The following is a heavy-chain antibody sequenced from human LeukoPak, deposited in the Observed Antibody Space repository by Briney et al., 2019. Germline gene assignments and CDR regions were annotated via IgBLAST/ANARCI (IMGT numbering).Heavy chain of an antibody. CDR3: ARDRQESATGYGSYYFEY. CDR1: GASISSYY. D-gene: IGHD3-10*01. CDR2: IYISGST. Sequence: SETLSLTCTVSGASISSYYWSWVRQPAGRGLEWIGRIYISGSTDYNPSLKSRVTMSVDTSKNQLSLKLSSVTAADTAIYFCARDRQESATGYGSYYFEYWGQGTLVTVSS. V-gene: IGHV4-4*07. J-gene: IGHJ4*02.